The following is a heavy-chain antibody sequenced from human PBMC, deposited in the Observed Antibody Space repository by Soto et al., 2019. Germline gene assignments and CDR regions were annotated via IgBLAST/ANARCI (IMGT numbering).Heavy chain of an antibody. J-gene: IGHJ5*02. Sequence: SETLSLTCTVSGGSISSSSYYWGWIRQPPWKGLEWIGNIYYSGSTYYNPSLKSRVTISVDTSKNQFSLKLTSVTAADTAVYYCARLGPPVVIVISGFDPWGQGTLVTVSS. CDR2: IYYSGST. D-gene: IGHD2-21*01. CDR3: ARLGPPVVIVISGFDP. CDR1: GGSISSSSYY. V-gene: IGHV4-39*01.